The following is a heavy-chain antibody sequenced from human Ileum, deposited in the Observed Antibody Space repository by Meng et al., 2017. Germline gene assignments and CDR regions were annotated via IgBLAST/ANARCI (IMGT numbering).Heavy chain of an antibody. Sequence: QVELKESGPGLGNPSGASSLTRAVPGGSINSYVWWSWVRQAPGKGLEWIGEIYPGGSINYNPSLKSRVTISADTSKNQFSLSLDSVTAADTAVYYCVRNDYCSGGTCYPHFDYWGQGTLVTVSS. CDR1: GGSINSYVW. D-gene: IGHD2-15*01. CDR2: IYPGGSI. V-gene: IGHV4-4*02. J-gene: IGHJ4*02. CDR3: VRNDYCSGGTCYPHFDY.